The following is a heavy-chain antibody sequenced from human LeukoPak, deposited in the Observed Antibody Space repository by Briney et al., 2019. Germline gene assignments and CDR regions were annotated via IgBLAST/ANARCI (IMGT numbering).Heavy chain of an antibody. Sequence: GGSLRLSWAASGFTFSSYGMSWVRQAAGKGREWVSAISGSGGSTYYADSVKGRFTISRDNSKDTLYLQMNSLTVEDTAVYYCARDGPGITIFGFFDYWGQGTLVTVSS. CDR3: ARDGPGITIFGFFDY. D-gene: IGHD3-3*01. CDR2: ISGSGGST. CDR1: GFTFSSYG. V-gene: IGHV3-23*01. J-gene: IGHJ4*02.